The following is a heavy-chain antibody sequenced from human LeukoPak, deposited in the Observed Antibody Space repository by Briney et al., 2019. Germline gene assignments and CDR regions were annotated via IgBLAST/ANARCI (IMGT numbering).Heavy chain of an antibody. CDR2: IIPIFGTA. J-gene: IGHJ6*02. V-gene: IGHV1-69*13. Sequence: SMKGSCMASGGTFSSYAVSWVRQAPGQGLEWMRGIIPIFGTANYAQKFQGRVTITADESTSTAYMELSSLRSEDTAVYYCARRAYGDPRRQYYYYYYGVVVWGQGTTVTVSS. CDR3: ARRAYGDPRRQYYYYYYGVVV. CDR1: GGTFSSYA. D-gene: IGHD4-17*01.